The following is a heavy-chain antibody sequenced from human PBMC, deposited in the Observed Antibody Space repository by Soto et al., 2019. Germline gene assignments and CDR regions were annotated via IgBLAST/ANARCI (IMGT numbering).Heavy chain of an antibody. CDR1: GVTVSSYG. CDR2: IWYDGSNK. CDR3: ARDTARAMVRIYYGMDV. D-gene: IGHD3-10*01. Sequence: PGASLRLSCAAAGVTVSSYGMHWVRQAPGKGLEWVAVIWYDGSNKYYADSVKGRFTISRDNSKNTLYLQMNSLRAEDTAVYYCARDTARAMVRIYYGMDVWGQGTTVTVSS. J-gene: IGHJ6*02. V-gene: IGHV3-33*01.